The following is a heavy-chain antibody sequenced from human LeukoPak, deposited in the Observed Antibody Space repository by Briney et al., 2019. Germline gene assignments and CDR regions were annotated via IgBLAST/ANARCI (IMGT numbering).Heavy chain of an antibody. D-gene: IGHD2-8*02. CDR3: ARRSGPNFDY. J-gene: IGHJ4*02. Sequence: PSETLSLTCTVSGGSISSSSYYWGWIRQPPGKGLEWIGSIYYSGSTYYNPSLKSRVTISVDTSKNQFSLKLSSVTAADTAAYYCARRSGPNFDYWGQGTLVTVSS. CDR1: GGSISSSSYY. V-gene: IGHV4-39*01. CDR2: IYYSGST.